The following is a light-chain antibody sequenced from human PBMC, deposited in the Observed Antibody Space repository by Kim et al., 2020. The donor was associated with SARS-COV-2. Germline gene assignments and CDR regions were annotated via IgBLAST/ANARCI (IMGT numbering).Light chain of an antibody. CDR3: QQRSNWPPGLT. V-gene: IGKV3-11*01. J-gene: IGKJ4*01. Sequence: PGERATLSCRSSQSVSSYLAWYQQKPGQAPRLLIYDASNRATGIPARFSGSGSGTDFTLTISSLEPEDFAVYYCQQRSNWPPGLTFGGGTKVDIK. CDR2: DAS. CDR1: QSVSSY.